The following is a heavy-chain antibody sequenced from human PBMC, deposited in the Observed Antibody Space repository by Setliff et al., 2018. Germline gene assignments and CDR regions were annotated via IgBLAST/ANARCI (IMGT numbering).Heavy chain of an antibody. CDR2: INNYNTNT. Sequence: ASVKVSCKTSGYTFTNYGITRVRQAPGQGLEWMGWINNYNTNTNYAQKLQGRVAMTTDTSTSTAYMELRSLRSDDSAVYYCARINFYVSSGHYYAPDYWGQGTLVTAPQ. CDR1: GYTFTNYG. D-gene: IGHD3-22*01. J-gene: IGHJ4*02. CDR3: ARINFYVSSGHYYAPDY. V-gene: IGHV1-18*01.